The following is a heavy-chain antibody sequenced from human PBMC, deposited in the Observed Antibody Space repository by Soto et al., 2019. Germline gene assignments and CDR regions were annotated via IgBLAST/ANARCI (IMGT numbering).Heavy chain of an antibody. CDR2: ISAKKGNT. V-gene: IGHV1-18*04. CDR3: AREILSPDFYFHGMDV. J-gene: IGHJ6*02. CDR1: GYTFTSYG. Sequence: QGQLVQSGAEVKKPGASVKVSCKASGYTFTSYGISWVRQAPGQGLEWMGWISAKKGNTKYAQKFQGRVTMTTDTSTSTAYMERRSLTSDATAVYCCAREILSPDFYFHGMDVWGQGTTVTVSS. D-gene: IGHD2-15*01.